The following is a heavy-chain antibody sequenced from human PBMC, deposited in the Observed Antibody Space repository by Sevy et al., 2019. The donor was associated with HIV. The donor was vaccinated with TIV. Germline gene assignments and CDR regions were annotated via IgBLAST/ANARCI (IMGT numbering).Heavy chain of an antibody. CDR1: GFTFGSFA. Sequence: GESLKISCAASGFTFGSFAMHWVRQAPGKGLEWVAVISYDGSSKYYPDSVKGRFTISRDNAKNTLYLQMNRLRPEDTAVYFCAILGVDCVSTNCYGMRSLSFDFWGQGTLVTVSS. CDR2: ISYDGSSK. J-gene: IGHJ4*02. CDR3: AILGVDCVSTNCYGMRSLSFDF. V-gene: IGHV3-30-3*01. D-gene: IGHD2-2*01.